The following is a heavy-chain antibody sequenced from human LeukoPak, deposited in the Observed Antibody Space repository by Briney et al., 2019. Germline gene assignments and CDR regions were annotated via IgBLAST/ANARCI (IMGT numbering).Heavy chain of an antibody. J-gene: IGHJ5*02. V-gene: IGHV4-30-4*01. D-gene: IGHD3-10*01. Sequence: SETLSLTCTVSGGSISSGDYYWSWIRQPPRKGLEWIGYIYYSGSTYYNPSFKSRVTISVDTSKNQFSLKLSSVTAADTAVYYCARAKPSSGITKKPRNWFDPWGQGTLVTVSS. CDR2: IYYSGST. CDR1: GGSISSGDYY. CDR3: ARAKPSSGITKKPRNWFDP.